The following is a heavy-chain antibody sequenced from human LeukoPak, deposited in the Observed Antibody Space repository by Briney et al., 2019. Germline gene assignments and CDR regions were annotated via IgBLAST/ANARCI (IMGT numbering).Heavy chain of an antibody. D-gene: IGHD6-13*01. CDR1: GFTFSSYW. J-gene: IGHJ4*02. V-gene: IGHV3-74*01. CDR3: ARGGSAYSSSWSTLDY. Sequence: GGSLRLSCAASGFTFSSYWMHWVRQVSGKGLVWVSRINSDGSSTTYADSVKGRFAISRDNAKNTVYLQVNSLRAEDTAVYYCARGGSAYSSSWSTLDYWGQGALVTVSA. CDR2: INSDGSST.